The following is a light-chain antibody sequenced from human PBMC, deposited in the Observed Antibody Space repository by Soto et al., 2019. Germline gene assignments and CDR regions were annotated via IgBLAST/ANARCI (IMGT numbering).Light chain of an antibody. V-gene: IGKV4-1*01. CDR2: WAS. J-gene: IGKJ2*01. Sequence: DIVMTQSPDSLAVSLGERATINCKSSQSVLYSSNNKNYLAWYQQKPGQPPKLLIYWASTRESGVPDRFSGSGSGTDFTLAISSLQAEDVALYDCQQYFTMPYTFGQGTTLEIQ. CDR3: QQYFTMPYT. CDR1: QSVLYSSNNKNY.